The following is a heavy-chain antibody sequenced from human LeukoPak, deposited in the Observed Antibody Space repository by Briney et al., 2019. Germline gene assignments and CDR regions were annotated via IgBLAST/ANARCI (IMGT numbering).Heavy chain of an antibody. Sequence: GGSLRLSCAVSGFTFSSYAMNWVREAPGKGLEWVSGISGSSAGTYYADSVKGRFTISRDNSKNTMFLQMNSLRAEDTAVYYCATFGCNGDCDYWGQGTLVTVSS. CDR3: ATFGCNGDCDY. CDR2: ISGSSAGT. V-gene: IGHV3-23*01. D-gene: IGHD3-10*01. CDR1: GFTFSSYA. J-gene: IGHJ4*02.